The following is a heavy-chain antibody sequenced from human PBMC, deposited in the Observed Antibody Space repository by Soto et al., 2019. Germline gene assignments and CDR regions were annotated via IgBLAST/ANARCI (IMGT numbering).Heavy chain of an antibody. D-gene: IGHD6-19*01. CDR1: GFIFSNAW. CDR2: IKTKTDGGTT. J-gene: IGHJ4*02. CDR3: AREGRWLAGRVGYFDY. V-gene: IGHV3-15*01. Sequence: EVQLVESGGGLIKPGGSLRLSCAASGFIFSNAWMSWVRQAPGKGLEWLGHIKTKTDGGTTDYAAPVKGRFTISRDDSKTTVYLQMNSLTTEDTAVYYCAREGRWLAGRVGYFDYWGQGTLVTVSS.